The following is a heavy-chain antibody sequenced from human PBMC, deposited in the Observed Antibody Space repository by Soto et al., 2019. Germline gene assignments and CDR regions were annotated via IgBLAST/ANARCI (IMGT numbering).Heavy chain of an antibody. J-gene: IGHJ4*02. V-gene: IGHV1-46*01. D-gene: IGHD3-22*01. CDR3: AREAPRGVSSGYRTRHFDY. Sequence: QVQLVQSGAEVKKPGASVKVSCKASGYTFTSYYMHWVRQAPGQGLEWMGIINPSGGSTSYAQKFRGRVTMTRDTSRSTVYMERSGLRSEDTAVYYCAREAPRGVSSGYRTRHFDYWGQGTLVTVSS. CDR1: GYTFTSYY. CDR2: INPSGGST.